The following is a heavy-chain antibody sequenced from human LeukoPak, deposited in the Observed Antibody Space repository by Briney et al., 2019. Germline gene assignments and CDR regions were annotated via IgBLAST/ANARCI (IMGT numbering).Heavy chain of an antibody. Sequence: SETLSLTCSVSGGSITGYYWSWIRQSPGKGQEWIGYIFSSGSTNYNPSLRSRVTMSVDTSKNQFSLKLTSVTAADTAIYYCVRHYCSSTRCYSFSDWGQGTLVTVSS. CDR1: GGSITGYY. CDR3: VRHYCSSTRCYSFSD. D-gene: IGHD2-2*01. CDR2: IFSSGST. V-gene: IGHV4-59*08. J-gene: IGHJ4*02.